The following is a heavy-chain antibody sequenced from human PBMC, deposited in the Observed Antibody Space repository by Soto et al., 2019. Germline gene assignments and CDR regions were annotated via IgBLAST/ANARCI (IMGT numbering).Heavy chain of an antibody. CDR3: ARDRVWVVAGRYYYGMDV. J-gene: IGHJ6*02. D-gene: IGHD6-19*01. CDR2: IIPILGIA. CDR1: GGTFSSYT. Sequence: GASVKVSCKASGGTFSSYTISWVRQAPGQGLEWMGRIIPILGIANYAQKFQGRVTITADKSTSTAYMELSSLRSEDTAVYYCARDRVWVVAGRYYYGMDVWGQGTTVTFSS. V-gene: IGHV1-69*04.